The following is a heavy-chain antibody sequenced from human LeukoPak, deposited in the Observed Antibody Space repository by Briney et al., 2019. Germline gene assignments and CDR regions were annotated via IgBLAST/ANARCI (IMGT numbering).Heavy chain of an antibody. J-gene: IGHJ4*02. D-gene: IGHD6-13*01. CDR2: IYYSGST. CDR1: GGSISSSSYY. CDR3: ATIAAAGLFFDY. V-gene: IGHV4-61*05. Sequence: SETLSLTCTVSGGSISSSSYYWSWIRQPPGKGLEWIGYIYYSGSTNYNPSLKSRVTISVDTSKNQFSLKLSSVTAADTAVYYCATIAAAGLFFDYWGQGTLVTVSS.